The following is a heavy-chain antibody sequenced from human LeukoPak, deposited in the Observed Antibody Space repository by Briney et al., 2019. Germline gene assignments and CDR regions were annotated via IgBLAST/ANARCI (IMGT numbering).Heavy chain of an antibody. V-gene: IGHV3-23*01. D-gene: IGHD6-13*01. CDR3: ARALAAAGDAFDI. Sequence: GGSLRLSCAASGFTFSSYAMSWVRQAPGKGLEWVSAISGSGGSTYYADSVKGRFTISRDNSKNTLYLQMSSLRAEDTAVYYCARALAAAGDAFDIWGQGTMVAVSS. J-gene: IGHJ3*02. CDR1: GFTFSSYA. CDR2: ISGSGGST.